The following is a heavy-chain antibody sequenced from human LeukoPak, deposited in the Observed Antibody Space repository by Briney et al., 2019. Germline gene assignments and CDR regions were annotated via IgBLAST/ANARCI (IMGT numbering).Heavy chain of an antibody. CDR1: GYTLTDYY. CDR3: ARSPPYCSGGSCPHFDP. D-gene: IGHD2-15*01. CDR2: MNPNSGGT. J-gene: IGHJ5*02. V-gene: IGHV1-2*02. Sequence: ASVKVSCKASGYTLTDYYIHWVRQAPGQGLEWMGWMNPNSGGTNYAQKFQGRVTMTRDTSISTAYMELSRLRSDDTAVYYCARSPPYCSGGSCPHFDPWGQGTLVTVSS.